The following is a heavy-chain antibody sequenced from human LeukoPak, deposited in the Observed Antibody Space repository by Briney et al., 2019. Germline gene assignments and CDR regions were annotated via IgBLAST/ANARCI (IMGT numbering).Heavy chain of an antibody. CDR3: AGGPGRAAAGTFLSRSTVSAYYFDY. Sequence: PSETLSLTCAVYGGSFSGYYWSWIRQPPGKGLEWIGEINHSGSTNYNPSLKSRVTISVDTSKNQFSLKLSSVTAADTAVYYCAGGPGRAAAGTFLSRSTVSAYYFDYWGQGTLVTVSS. J-gene: IGHJ4*02. CDR1: GGSFSGYY. CDR2: INHSGST. D-gene: IGHD6-13*01. V-gene: IGHV4-34*01.